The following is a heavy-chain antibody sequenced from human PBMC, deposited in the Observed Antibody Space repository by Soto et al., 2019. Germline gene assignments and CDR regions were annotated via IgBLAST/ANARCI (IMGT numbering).Heavy chain of an antibody. Sequence: HPGGSLRLSCAASGVTFSGHILNWIRQAPGKGLEWVSYITGSGVTMYADSVKGRFTISRDNAKNSLYLQMNSLRAEDTAVYSCARDGGASTFDFDSWGQGTLVTVSS. V-gene: IGHV3-48*04. CDR3: ARDGGASTFDFDS. D-gene: IGHD3-16*01. CDR1: GVTFSGHI. J-gene: IGHJ4*02. CDR2: ITGSGVTM.